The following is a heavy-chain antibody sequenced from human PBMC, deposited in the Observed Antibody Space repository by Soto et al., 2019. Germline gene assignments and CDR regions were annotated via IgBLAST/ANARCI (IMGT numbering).Heavy chain of an antibody. Sequence: QLQLQESGPGLVKPSETLSLTCTVSGGSISSSSYYWGWIRQPPGKGLEWIGSIYYSGSTYYNPSPKSRVTIYVDTSKTQFSLTLSSVTAADTAVYYCAIPGYSSGWYNYWGQGTLVTVSS. D-gene: IGHD6-19*01. J-gene: IGHJ4*02. CDR1: GGSISSSSYY. CDR2: IYYSGST. CDR3: AIPGYSSGWYNY. V-gene: IGHV4-39*01.